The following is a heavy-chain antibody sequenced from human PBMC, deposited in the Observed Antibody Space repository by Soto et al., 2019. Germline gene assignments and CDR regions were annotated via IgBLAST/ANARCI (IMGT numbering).Heavy chain of an antibody. CDR3: AREGGYNYGPGLFDY. CDR1: GFSLSTSEMR. J-gene: IGHJ4*02. CDR2: IDWDDDK. D-gene: IGHD5-18*01. V-gene: IGHV2-70*04. Sequence: SGPTLVNPTQTLTLTCTLSGFSLSTSEMRVSWIRQPPGKALEWLARIDWDDDKFYSTSLKTRLTISKDTSKNQVVLTMTNMDPVDTATYYCAREGGYNYGPGLFDYWGQGTLVTVSS.